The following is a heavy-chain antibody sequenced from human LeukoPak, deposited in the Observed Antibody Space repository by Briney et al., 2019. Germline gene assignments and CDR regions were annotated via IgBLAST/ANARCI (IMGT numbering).Heavy chain of an antibody. CDR3: AREDWASRNWFDP. Sequence: ASVKVSCKASGYTFTSYTMHWVRQAPGQRLEWMGWINAGNGDTKYSPKFHDRVTIIKDTSASTTYMELNSLRSEDTAVYYCAREDWASRNWFDPWGQGTLVIVSS. CDR2: INAGNGDT. J-gene: IGHJ5*02. V-gene: IGHV1-3*01. CDR1: GYTFTSYT. D-gene: IGHD2-21*01.